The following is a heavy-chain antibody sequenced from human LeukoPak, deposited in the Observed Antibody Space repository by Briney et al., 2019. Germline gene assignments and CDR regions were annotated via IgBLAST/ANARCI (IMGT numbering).Heavy chain of an antibody. J-gene: IGHJ4*02. CDR3: AKDRGIGDQGRGWNDRYFDS. Sequence: GGSLRLSCAASGFPFSSYDMHWVREAPGKGLEWVTVISYDGSNKYYADSVKGGFTISRDSSKNTLYLQMNSLRAEDTALYYCAKDRGIGDQGRGWNDRYFDSWGQGALVTVSS. CDR1: GFPFSSYD. D-gene: IGHD1-1*01. V-gene: IGHV3-30*18. CDR2: ISYDGSNK.